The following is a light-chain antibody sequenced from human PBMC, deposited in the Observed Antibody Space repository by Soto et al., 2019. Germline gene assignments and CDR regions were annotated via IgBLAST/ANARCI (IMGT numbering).Light chain of an antibody. CDR3: SSYTSSSTLEV. J-gene: IGLJ3*02. CDR1: SSDVGGYNY. V-gene: IGLV2-14*01. Sequence: QSVLTQPASVSGSPGQSITISCTGTSSDVGGYNYVSWYQQHPGKAPKLMIYEVSNRPSGVSNRFSGSKSGNTASLTISGLQAEVEADYYCSSYTSSSTLEVFGGGTKLTVL. CDR2: EVS.